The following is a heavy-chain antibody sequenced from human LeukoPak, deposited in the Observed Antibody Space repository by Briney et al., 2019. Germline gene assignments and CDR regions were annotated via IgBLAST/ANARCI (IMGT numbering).Heavy chain of an antibody. Sequence: GRSLRLSCAASGFTFSSYAMHWVRQAPGKGLEWVAVISYDGSNKYYADSVKGRFTISRDNSKNTLYLQMNSLRAEDTAVYYCARVIRYYDFWSGYSEYYYYYMDVWGKGTTVTVSS. D-gene: IGHD3-3*01. CDR1: GFTFSSYA. V-gene: IGHV3-30*04. CDR2: ISYDGSNK. J-gene: IGHJ6*03. CDR3: ARVIRYYDFWSGYSEYYYYYMDV.